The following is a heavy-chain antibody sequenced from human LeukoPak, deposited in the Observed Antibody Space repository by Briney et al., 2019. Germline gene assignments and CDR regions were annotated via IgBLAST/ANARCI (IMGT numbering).Heavy chain of an antibody. V-gene: IGHV1-18*01. CDR1: GYTFTSYG. J-gene: IGHJ4*02. CDR3: ASGGNYDILTGYYLLDY. CDR2: ISAYNGNT. Sequence: GASVKVSCKASGYTFTSYGISWVRQAPGQGLEWMGWISAYNGNTNYAQKLQGRVTMTTDTSTSTAYMELRSLRSDDTAVYYCASGGNYDILTGYYLLDYWGQGTLVTVSS. D-gene: IGHD3-9*01.